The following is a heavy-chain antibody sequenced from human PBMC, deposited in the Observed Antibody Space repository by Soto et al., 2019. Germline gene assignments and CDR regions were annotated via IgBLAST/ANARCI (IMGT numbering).Heavy chain of an antibody. J-gene: IGHJ6*03. CDR2: IYPGDSDT. CDR1: GYSFTSYW. D-gene: IGHD5-12*01. V-gene: IGHV5-51*01. CDR3: ARLEYSVGYYYYMDV. Sequence: PGESLKISCKGSGYSFTSYWIGWVRQMPGKGLEWMGIIYPGDSDTRYSPSFQGQVTISADKSISTAYLQWSSLKASDTAMYYCARLEYSVGYYYYMDVWGKGTTVTVSS.